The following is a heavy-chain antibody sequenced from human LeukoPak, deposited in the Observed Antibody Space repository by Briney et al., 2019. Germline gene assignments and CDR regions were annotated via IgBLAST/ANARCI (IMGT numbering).Heavy chain of an antibody. J-gene: IGHJ5*02. D-gene: IGHD3-22*01. CDR2: INYSGST. Sequence: SETLSLTCTVSGGSISSYYWSWIRQPPGKGLEWIGYINYSGSTNYNPSLKSRVTISVDTSKNQFSLKLSSVTAADTAVYYCARALYYYDTTPFDPWGRGTLVTVSS. V-gene: IGHV4-59*01. CDR1: GGSISSYY. CDR3: ARALYYYDTTPFDP.